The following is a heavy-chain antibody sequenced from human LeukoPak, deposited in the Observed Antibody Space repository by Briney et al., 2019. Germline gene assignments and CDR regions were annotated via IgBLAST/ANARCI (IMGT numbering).Heavy chain of an antibody. Sequence: SETLSLTCAVSGGSISSGGYSWSWIRQPPGKGPEWIGYIYHSGSTYYNPSLKSRVTISVDRSKNQFSLKLSSVTAADTAVYYCARVGRAATYAFDYWGQGTLVTVSS. D-gene: IGHD2-15*01. V-gene: IGHV4-30-2*01. CDR2: IYHSGST. CDR3: ARVGRAATYAFDY. J-gene: IGHJ4*02. CDR1: GGSISSGGYS.